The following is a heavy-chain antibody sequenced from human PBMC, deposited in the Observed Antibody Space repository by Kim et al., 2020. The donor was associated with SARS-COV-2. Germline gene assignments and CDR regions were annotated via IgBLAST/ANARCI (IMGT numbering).Heavy chain of an antibody. J-gene: IGHJ4*02. Sequence: GGSLRLSCAASGFTFSSYAMHWVRQAPGKGLEWVAVISYDGSNKYYADSVKGRFTISRDNSKNTLYLQMNSLRAEDTAVYYCATEENDSSGYFDYWGQGTLVTVSS. D-gene: IGHD3-22*01. V-gene: IGHV3-30-3*01. CDR2: ISYDGSNK. CDR1: GFTFSSYA. CDR3: ATEENDSSGYFDY.